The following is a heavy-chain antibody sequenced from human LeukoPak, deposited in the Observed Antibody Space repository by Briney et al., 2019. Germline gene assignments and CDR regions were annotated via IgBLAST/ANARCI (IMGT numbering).Heavy chain of an antibody. V-gene: IGHV1-69*06. D-gene: IGHD6-13*01. J-gene: IGHJ6*03. CDR2: IIPIFGTA. Sequence: SVKVSCKASGGTFSSYAISWVRQAPGQGLEWMGRIIPIFGTANYAQKFQGRVTITADKSTSTAYMELSSLRSEDTAVYYWARGGTRIAAAGKDPSYYYYYMDVWGKGNHGHRLL. CDR3: ARGGTRIAAAGKDPSYYYYYMDV. CDR1: GGTFSSYA.